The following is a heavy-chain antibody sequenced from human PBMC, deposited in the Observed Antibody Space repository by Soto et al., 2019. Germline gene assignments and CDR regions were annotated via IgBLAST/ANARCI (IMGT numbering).Heavy chain of an antibody. V-gene: IGHV3-30-3*01. J-gene: IGHJ6*02. CDR2: ISYDGSNK. CDR1: GFTFSSYA. CDR3: ARQYYYGSSGYPQSHYYYGMDV. Sequence: QVQLVESGGGVVQPGRSLRLSCAASGFTFSSYAMHWVRQAPGKGLEWVAVISYDGSNKYYADSVKGRFTISRDNSNNTRDLQMNSLRAEDTAVDYCARQYYYGSSGYPQSHYYYGMDVWGQGTTVAVSS. D-gene: IGHD3-22*01.